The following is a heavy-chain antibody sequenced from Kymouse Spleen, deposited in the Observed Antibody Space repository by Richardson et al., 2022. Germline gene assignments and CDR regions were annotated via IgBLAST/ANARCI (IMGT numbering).Heavy chain of an antibody. Sequence: QVQLQQWGAGLLKPSETLSLTCAVYGGSFSGYYWSWIRQPPGKGLEWIGEINHSGSTNYNPSLKSRVTISVDTSKNQFSLKLSSVTAADTAVYYCARSRITGTTNYYYGMDVWGQGTTVTVSS. CDR1: GGSFSGYY. V-gene: IGHV4-34*01. D-gene: IGHD1-7*01. CDR3: ARSRITGTTNYYYGMDV. CDR2: INHSGST. J-gene: IGHJ6*02.